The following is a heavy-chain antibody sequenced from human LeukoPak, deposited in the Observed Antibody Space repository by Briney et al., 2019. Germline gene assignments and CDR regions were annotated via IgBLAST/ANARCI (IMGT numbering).Heavy chain of an antibody. CDR2: IYSDGTT. CDR3: ARERSYYYYYMDV. Sequence: GGSLRLSCAVSGFTVSGNYMSWVRQAPGKGLEWVPVIYSDGTTYYADSVQGRFTISRDNSKNTVYLQMKSLRAEDTAVYFCARERSYYYYYMDVWGKGTTVTVSS. D-gene: IGHD3-10*01. CDR1: GFTVSGNY. V-gene: IGHV3-53*01. J-gene: IGHJ6*03.